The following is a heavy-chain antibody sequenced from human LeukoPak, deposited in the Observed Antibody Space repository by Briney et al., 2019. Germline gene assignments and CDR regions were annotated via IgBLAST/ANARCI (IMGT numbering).Heavy chain of an antibody. J-gene: IGHJ4*02. Sequence: GGSLRLSCAASGFTFSSYWMHWVRQAPGKGLVWVSRINSDGSSTSYADSVKGRFTISRDNSKNTLYLQMNSLRAEDTAVYYCARDNGYSYHFDYWGQGTLVTVSS. V-gene: IGHV3-74*01. CDR3: ARDNGYSYHFDY. CDR2: INSDGSST. CDR1: GFTFSSYW. D-gene: IGHD5-18*01.